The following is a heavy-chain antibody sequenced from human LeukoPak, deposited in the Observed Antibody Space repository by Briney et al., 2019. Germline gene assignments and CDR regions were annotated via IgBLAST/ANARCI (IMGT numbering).Heavy chain of an antibody. V-gene: IGHV3-23*01. Sequence: GGSLRLSCAASGFTFSSYGMSWVRQAPGKGLEWVSAISGSGGSTYYADSVKGRFTISRDNSKNTLYLQMNSLGAEDTAVYYCAKDSQDGYNCFDYWGQGTLVTVSS. CDR2: ISGSGGST. D-gene: IGHD5-24*01. CDR1: GFTFSSYG. J-gene: IGHJ4*02. CDR3: AKDSQDGYNCFDY.